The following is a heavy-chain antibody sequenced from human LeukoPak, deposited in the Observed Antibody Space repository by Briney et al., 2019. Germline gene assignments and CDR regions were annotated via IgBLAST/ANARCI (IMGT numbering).Heavy chain of an antibody. CDR2: ISSSSSYK. D-gene: IGHD1-1*01. V-gene: IGHV3-21*04. CDR3: ARSAAGTYY. J-gene: IGHJ4*02. Sequence: GGSLRLSCAASGFTFSNAWMNWVRQAPGKALEWVSSISSSSSYKYYTDSVKGRFTISRDNAKNSLYLQMNSLRAEDTAVYYCARSAAGTYYWGQGTLVTVSS. CDR1: GFTFSNAW.